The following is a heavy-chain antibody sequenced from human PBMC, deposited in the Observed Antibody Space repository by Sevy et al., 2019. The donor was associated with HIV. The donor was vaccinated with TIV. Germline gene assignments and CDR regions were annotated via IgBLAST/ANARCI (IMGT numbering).Heavy chain of an antibody. CDR2: INPSSGGT. Sequence: ASVKVSCETSGYTFTYYYIHWVRQAPGQGLEWMGWINPSSGGTQYAQKFQGRVSVTSHTSRRTSYMELRRLRSDDTALYYCARQVDNWFDPWGQGTPVTVSS. D-gene: IGHD2-15*01. CDR1: GYTFTYYY. CDR3: ARQVDNWFDP. J-gene: IGHJ5*02. V-gene: IGHV1-2*02.